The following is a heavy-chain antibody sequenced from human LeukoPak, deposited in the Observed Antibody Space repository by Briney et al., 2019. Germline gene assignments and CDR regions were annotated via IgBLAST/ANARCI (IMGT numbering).Heavy chain of an antibody. V-gene: IGHV3-7*01. Sequence: GGSLRLSCAASGFTFSTYWMSWVRQAPGKGLEWVANIKQDGSEKYYVDSVKGRFTISKDNAKNSLFLQMNSLRAEDTAVYYCARDLSRSFSVIRGLIQHREFDFWGRGTLVTVSS. CDR3: ARDLSRSFSVIRGLIQHREFDF. CDR1: GFTFSTYW. J-gene: IGHJ4*02. D-gene: IGHD3-10*01. CDR2: IKQDGSEK.